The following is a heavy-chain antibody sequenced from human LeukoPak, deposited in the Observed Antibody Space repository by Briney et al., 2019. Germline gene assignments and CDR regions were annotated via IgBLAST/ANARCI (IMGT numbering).Heavy chain of an antibody. CDR2: IIPIFGTA. Sequence: ASVKVSCKASGGTFSSYAISWVRQAPGQGLEWMGGIIPIFGTANYAQKFQGRVTITVDESTSTAYMELSSLRSEDTAVYYCARGPRPYDFWSGPLDYWGQGTLVTVSS. CDR3: ARGPRPYDFWSGPLDY. J-gene: IGHJ4*02. CDR1: GGTFSSYA. V-gene: IGHV1-69*13. D-gene: IGHD3-3*01.